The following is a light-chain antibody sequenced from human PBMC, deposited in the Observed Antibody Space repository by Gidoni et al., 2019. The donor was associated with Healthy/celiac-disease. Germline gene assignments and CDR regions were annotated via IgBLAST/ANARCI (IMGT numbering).Light chain of an antibody. Sequence: GSPRQSITISCTGTSSDVGGYNYVSWYQQHPGKAPKLMIYDVINRPSGVSNRFSGSKSGNTASLTISGLQAEDEADYYCSSYTSSSTGVFGTGTKVTVL. CDR2: DVI. J-gene: IGLJ1*01. CDR1: SSDVGGYNY. V-gene: IGLV2-14*04. CDR3: SSYTSSSTGV.